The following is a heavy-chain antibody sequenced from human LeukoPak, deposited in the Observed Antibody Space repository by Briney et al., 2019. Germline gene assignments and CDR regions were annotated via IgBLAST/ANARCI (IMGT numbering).Heavy chain of an antibody. CDR2: IGRDGRVT. J-gene: IGHJ4*02. V-gene: IGHV3-43*01. CDR3: AKHPKRYSSSWSPTGY. D-gene: IGHD6-13*01. Sequence: GGSLRLSCTASGFNFYRFTMHWVRQSPGKGLEWVSFIGRDGRVTSYADSVKGRFTISRDNSKNTLYLQMNSLRAEDTAVYYCAKHPKRYSSSWSPTGYWGLGTLVTVSS. CDR1: GFNFYRFT.